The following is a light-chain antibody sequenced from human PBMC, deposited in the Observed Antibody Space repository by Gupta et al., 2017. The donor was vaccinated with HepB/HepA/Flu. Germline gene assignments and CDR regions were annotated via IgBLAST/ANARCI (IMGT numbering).Light chain of an antibody. V-gene: IGLV4-69*01. CDR3: QTWGSGIPVV. CDR2: LNSDGSH. J-gene: IGLJ2*01. CDR1: SGHTTYA. Sequence: QLVLTQSPSASASLGASVNPPSTRSSGHTTYAIAWHQQQPEKGPRSLMKLNSDGSHSKGDGIPDRFSGSSSGAERYLTISSLQSEDEADYYCQTWGSGIPVVFGGGTKLTVL.